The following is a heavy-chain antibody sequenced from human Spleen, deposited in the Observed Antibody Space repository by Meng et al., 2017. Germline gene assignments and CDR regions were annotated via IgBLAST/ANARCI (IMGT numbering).Heavy chain of an antibody. CDR3: TRDGYSACSSTSCFDY. D-gene: IGHD2-2*01. CDR2: IHTNTGNP. Sequence: ASVKVSCKASGYTFTGYAMNWVRQAPGRGLEWMGWIHTNTGNPTYARCFTGRFVFSLDTSVSTAYLQISSLKTDDTAMYYCTRDGYSACSSTSCFDYWGQGTLVTVSS. V-gene: IGHV7-4-1*02. J-gene: IGHJ4*02. CDR1: GYTFTGYA.